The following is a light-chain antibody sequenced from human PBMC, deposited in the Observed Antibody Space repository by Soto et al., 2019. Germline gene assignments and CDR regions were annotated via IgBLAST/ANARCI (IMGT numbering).Light chain of an antibody. CDR2: GAS. CDR3: QQYGSSPRT. J-gene: IGKJ1*01. CDR1: QSVSSSY. V-gene: IGKV3-20*01. Sequence: EIVLTQSPGTLSLCPGERATLSCRASQSVSSSYLAWYRQKPGQAPRLLIYGASSRATGIPDRFSGSGSGTDFTLTISRLEPEDFAVYYCQQYGSSPRTFGQGTKVDIK.